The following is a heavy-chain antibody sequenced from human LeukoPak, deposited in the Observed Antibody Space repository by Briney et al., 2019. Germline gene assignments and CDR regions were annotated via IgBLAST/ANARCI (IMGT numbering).Heavy chain of an antibody. J-gene: IGHJ4*02. V-gene: IGHV3-23*01. CDR1: GFTFSSYA. D-gene: IGHD4-17*01. CDR3: ARGYGDEFDY. Sequence: PGGSLRLSCAASGFTFSSYAMSWVRQAPGKGLEWVSVISGSGGSTYYADSVKGRFTISRDNSKNTLYLQMNSLRAEDTAVYYCARGYGDEFDYWGQGTLVTVSS. CDR2: ISGSGGST.